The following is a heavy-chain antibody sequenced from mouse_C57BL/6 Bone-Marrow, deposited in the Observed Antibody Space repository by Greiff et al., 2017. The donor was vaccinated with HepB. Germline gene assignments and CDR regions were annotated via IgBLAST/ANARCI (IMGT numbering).Heavy chain of an antibody. CDR3: AIGCLPYAMDY. CDR1: GYTFTSYW. J-gene: IGHJ4*01. Sequence: VKLVESGTELVKPGASVKLSCKASGYTFTSYWIHWVKQRPGQGLEWIGNINPRNGGTDYSEKFKSKATLTVDKSSSTAYMHLSSLSSEESAAYYCAIGCLPYAMDYWGQGTSVTVSA. V-gene: IGHV1-53*01. CDR2: INPRNGGT.